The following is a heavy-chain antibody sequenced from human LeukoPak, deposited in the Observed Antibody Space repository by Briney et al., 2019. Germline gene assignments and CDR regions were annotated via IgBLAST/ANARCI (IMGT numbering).Heavy chain of an antibody. V-gene: IGHV4-61*01. CDR2: IFYSGST. J-gene: IGHJ6*02. CDR1: GGSVSSGSYY. Sequence: SETLSLTCTVSGGSVSSGSYYWSWVRQPPGKGLEGIGCIFYSGSTNYNPSLKSRVTISVYTSKHEFSLNLRSVTAADTAVYYCAREPKYNYDSSGYSSDDYFYGMDVWGQGTTVTVSS. CDR3: AREPKYNYDSSGYSSDDYFYGMDV. D-gene: IGHD3-22*01.